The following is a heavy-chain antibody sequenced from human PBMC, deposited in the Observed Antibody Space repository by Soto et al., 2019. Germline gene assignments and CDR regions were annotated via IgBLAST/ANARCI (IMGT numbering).Heavy chain of an antibody. D-gene: IGHD1-7*01. J-gene: IGHJ4*02. Sequence: VHLLESGGALVQPGGSLRLSCVASGFTFRSFHMSWVRQAPGRGLEWASGISDSGARTDYADSVKGRFTISRDNSKSTLYLQMNALRSEDTAVYFCAKRELDDNWGQGTLVTVSS. V-gene: IGHV3-23*01. CDR2: ISDSGART. CDR3: AKRELDDN. CDR1: GFTFRSFH.